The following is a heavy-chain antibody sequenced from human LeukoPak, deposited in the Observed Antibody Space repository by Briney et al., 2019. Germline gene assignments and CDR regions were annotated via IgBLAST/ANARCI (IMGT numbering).Heavy chain of an antibody. CDR2: LSYTGGSK. CDR3: VKDRGGSPFYGMDV. V-gene: IGHV3-23*01. Sequence: GGSLRLSCAASGFTFSSYAMSWVRQAPGKGLEWVSALSYTGGSKYYADSVQGRFTISRDNSKNTLYLPMNSLRAEDTAVYYCVKDRGGSPFYGMDVWGQGTTITVSS. D-gene: IGHD1-26*01. J-gene: IGHJ6*02. CDR1: GFTFSSYA.